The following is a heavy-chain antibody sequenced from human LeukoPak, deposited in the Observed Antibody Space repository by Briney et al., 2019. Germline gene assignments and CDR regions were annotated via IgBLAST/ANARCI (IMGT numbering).Heavy chain of an antibody. CDR2: INPNSGGT. CDR3: ARDPSPTVVVPAAIDWFDP. J-gene: IGHJ5*02. V-gene: IGHV1-2*02. D-gene: IGHD2-2*02. CDR1: GYTFTCYY. Sequence: ASVKVSCNASGYTFTCYYMHWVRQAPGQGLEWMGRINPNSGGTNYAQKFQGRVTMTRDTSISTAYMELSRLRSDDTAVYYCARDPSPTVVVPAAIDWFDPWGQGTLVTVSS.